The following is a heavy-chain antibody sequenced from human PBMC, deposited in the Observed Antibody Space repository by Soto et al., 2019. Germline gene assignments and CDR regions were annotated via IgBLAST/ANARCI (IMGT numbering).Heavy chain of an antibody. CDR3: ARIYCTTTTCDRWFDP. Sequence: GESLKISCTGFGYTFTTFWISWVRQMPGKGLEWMGRIDPGDTYATYSPAFQGHVTISADKATSTAYLQWSSLKASDTAMYFCARIYCTTTTCDRWFDPWGQGTLVTVSS. CDR2: IDPGDTYA. V-gene: IGHV5-10-1*01. D-gene: IGHD2-8*01. J-gene: IGHJ5*02. CDR1: GYTFTTFW.